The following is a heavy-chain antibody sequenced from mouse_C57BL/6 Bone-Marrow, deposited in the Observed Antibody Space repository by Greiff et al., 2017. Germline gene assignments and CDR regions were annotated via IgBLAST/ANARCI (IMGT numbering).Heavy chain of an antibody. CDR2: IDPEDGDT. V-gene: IGHV14-1*01. D-gene: IGHD1-1*01. CDR1: GYNFKDYY. CDR3: TTKDYYGRCDY. J-gene: IGHJ2*01. Sequence: EVQLQQSGAELVRPGASVKLSCTASGYNFKDYYMHWVKQRPEQGLEWIGRIDPEDGDTEYAPKFQGKATMTADTSSNTAYLQLSSLTSEDTAVYYCTTKDYYGRCDYWGQGTTLTVSS.